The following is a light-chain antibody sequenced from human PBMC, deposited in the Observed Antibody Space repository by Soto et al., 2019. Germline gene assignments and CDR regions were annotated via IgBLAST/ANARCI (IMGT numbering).Light chain of an antibody. CDR1: SSNIGNNY. V-gene: IGLV1-51*01. CDR3: GTWDTSLNSAV. Sequence: QSVLTQPPSVSAAPGQKVTISCSGSSSNIGNNYLSWYQHVPGTAPKLLIYDNNRRPSGIPDRFSGSKTGTSATLGITGLQTGGEADYYCGTWDTSLNSAVFGGGTQLTVL. CDR2: DNN. J-gene: IGLJ2*01.